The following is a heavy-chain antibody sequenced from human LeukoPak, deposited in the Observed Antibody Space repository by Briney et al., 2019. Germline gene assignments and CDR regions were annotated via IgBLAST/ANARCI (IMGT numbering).Heavy chain of an antibody. D-gene: IGHD4-23*01. V-gene: IGHV4-59*12. CDR2: IYYSGRT. Sequence: SETLSLTCTVSGGSISSYYWSLIRQPPGKGLEWIGYIYYSGRTNYNPSLKSRVTISVDTSKNQFSLKLSSVTAADTAVYYCARDSQTTVLTALSLWGQGTLVTVSS. CDR1: GGSISSYY. J-gene: IGHJ4*02. CDR3: ARDSQTTVLTALSL.